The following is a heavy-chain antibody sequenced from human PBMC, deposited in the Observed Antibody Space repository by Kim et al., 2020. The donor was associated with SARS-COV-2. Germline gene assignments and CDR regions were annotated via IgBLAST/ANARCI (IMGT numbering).Heavy chain of an antibody. Sequence: GGSLRLSCAASGFTFSDYYMSWIRQAPGEGLEWVSYISGSGSSIYYADSVKGRFTISRDNAKNSLYLQMNSLRAEDTAVYYCARRSTYSNSAFDFWGQETLVTVSA. CDR2: ISGSGSSI. D-gene: IGHD1-26*01. CDR3: ARRSTYSNSAFDF. J-gene: IGHJ4*02. V-gene: IGHV3-11*01. CDR1: GFTFSDYY.